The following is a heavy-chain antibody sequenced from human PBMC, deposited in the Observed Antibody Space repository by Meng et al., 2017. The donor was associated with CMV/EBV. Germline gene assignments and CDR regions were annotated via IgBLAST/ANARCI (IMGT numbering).Heavy chain of an antibody. J-gene: IGHJ5*02. Sequence: QESGPGMVKPSETLSLTCTGSGGSISSYYWSWTRQPAGKGLEWIGRIYTSGSTNYNPSLKSRVTMSVDTSKNQFSLKLSSVTAADTAVYYCAREIVVVPAAIDNWFDPWGQGTLVTVSS. CDR1: GGSISSYY. CDR2: IYTSGST. V-gene: IGHV4-4*07. D-gene: IGHD2-2*02. CDR3: AREIVVVPAAIDNWFDP.